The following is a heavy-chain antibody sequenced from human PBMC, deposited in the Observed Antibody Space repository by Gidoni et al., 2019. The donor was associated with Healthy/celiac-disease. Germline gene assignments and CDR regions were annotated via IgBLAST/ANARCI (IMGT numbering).Heavy chain of an antibody. V-gene: IGHV4-61*02. CDR2: IYTSGST. Sequence: QVQLQESGPGLVKPSQTLSLTCTVSGGSISSGSYYWSWIRQPAGKGLEWIGRIYTSGSTNYNPSLKSRVTMSVDTSKNQFSLKLSSVTAADTAVYYCAALFVDTAMVPQYYFDYWGQGTLVTVSS. CDR3: AALFVDTAMVPQYYFDY. CDR1: GGSISSGSYY. J-gene: IGHJ4*02. D-gene: IGHD5-18*01.